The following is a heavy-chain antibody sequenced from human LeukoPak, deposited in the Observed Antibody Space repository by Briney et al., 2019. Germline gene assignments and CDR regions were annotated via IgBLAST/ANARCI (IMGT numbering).Heavy chain of an antibody. J-gene: IGHJ4*02. Sequence: GGSLRLSCAASGFTFEDYAMHWVRQAPGKGLEWVSGISYNSETIGYADSVKGRFTISRDNAKNSLYLQMNSLRAEDTALYYCAKDRLPNYYGSGSSPHYWGQGALVTVSS. CDR3: AKDRLPNYYGSGSSPHY. V-gene: IGHV3-9*01. D-gene: IGHD3-10*01. CDR2: ISYNSETI. CDR1: GFTFEDYA.